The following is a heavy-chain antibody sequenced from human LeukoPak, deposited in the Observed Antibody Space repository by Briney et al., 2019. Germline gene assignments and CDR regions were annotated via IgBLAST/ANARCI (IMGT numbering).Heavy chain of an antibody. J-gene: IGHJ3*02. CDR2: FDPGDGET. CDR3: ATESPHSSGYFGYAFDI. V-gene: IGHV1-24*01. Sequence: ASVKVSCKVSGYTLTELSMHWVRQAPGKGLEWMGGFDPGDGETIYARKFQGRVTMTEDTSTDTAYMELSSLRSEDTAVYYCATESPHSSGYFGYAFDIWGQGTMVTVSS. D-gene: IGHD3-22*01. CDR1: GYTLTELS.